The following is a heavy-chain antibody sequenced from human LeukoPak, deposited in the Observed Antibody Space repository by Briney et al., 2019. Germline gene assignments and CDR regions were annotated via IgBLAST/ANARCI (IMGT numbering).Heavy chain of an antibody. J-gene: IGHJ1*01. Sequence: PGGSLRLSCAASGFTFSSYWMSWVRQAPWKGLEWVANIKQDGSEKYYVDSVKGRFTISRDNAKSSLYLQMNSLRAEDTAVYYCARDSGGWYVEYFQHWGQGTLVTVSS. CDR3: ARDSGGWYVEYFQH. CDR2: IKQDGSEK. CDR1: GFTFSSYW. V-gene: IGHV3-7*01. D-gene: IGHD6-19*01.